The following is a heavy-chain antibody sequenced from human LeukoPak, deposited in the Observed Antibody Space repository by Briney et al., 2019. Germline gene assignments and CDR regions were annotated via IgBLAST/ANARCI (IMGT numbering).Heavy chain of an antibody. CDR1: GFTFSRYW. D-gene: IGHD6-13*01. CDR3: ARDLRQQLAS. Sequence: GGSLRLSCAPSGFTFSRYWMHWVRHTPGKGLVWVSRIKSDESSTRSADSVKGRFTLSRDSAKNTLYLQMKSLRAQDTAVYNSARDLRQQLASWGEGTL. CDR2: IKSDESST. J-gene: IGHJ4*02. V-gene: IGHV3-74*01.